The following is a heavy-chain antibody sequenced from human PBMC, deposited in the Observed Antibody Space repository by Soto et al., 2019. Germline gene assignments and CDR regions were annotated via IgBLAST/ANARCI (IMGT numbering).Heavy chain of an antibody. D-gene: IGHD2-21*02. CDR3: ARVLVFYGEVDP. J-gene: IGHJ5*02. Sequence: QVQLVESGAGLVKPGGSLRLSCAASGFTFTDYYMSWIRQAPGKGLEWDSYISSSGSTIYYADSVKGGFTISRDSAKNSLYLQMTTLRAEDTAVYYCARVLVFYGEVDPWGQGTLVPVPS. V-gene: IGHV3-11*01. CDR1: GFTFTDYY. CDR2: ISSSGSTI.